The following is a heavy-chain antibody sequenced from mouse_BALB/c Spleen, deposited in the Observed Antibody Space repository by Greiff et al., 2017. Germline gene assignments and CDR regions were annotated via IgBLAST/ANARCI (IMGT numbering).Heavy chain of an antibody. CDR1: GFTFSSYG. D-gene: IGHD2-4*01. Sequence: EVMLVESGGDLVKPGGSLKLSCAASGFTFSSYGMSWVRQTPDKRLEWVATISSGGSYTYYPDSVKGRFTISRDNAKNTLYLQMSSLKSEDTAMYYCARRRGDYDEKGYAMDYWGQGTSVTVSS. CDR3: ARRRGDYDEKGYAMDY. J-gene: IGHJ4*01. V-gene: IGHV5-6*02. CDR2: ISSGGSYT.